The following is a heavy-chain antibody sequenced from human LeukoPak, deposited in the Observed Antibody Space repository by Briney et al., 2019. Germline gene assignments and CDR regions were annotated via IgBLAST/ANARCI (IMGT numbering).Heavy chain of an antibody. Sequence: GGSLRLSCAASGFTFSSYGMHWVRQAPGKGLEWVAVISYDGSNKYYADSVKGRFTISRDNSKNTLYLQMNSLRAEDTAVYYCAREQRFLEWLSNGPYYFDYWGQGTLVTVSS. CDR2: ISYDGSNK. D-gene: IGHD3-3*01. J-gene: IGHJ4*02. V-gene: IGHV3-30*03. CDR1: GFTFSSYG. CDR3: AREQRFLEWLSNGPYYFDY.